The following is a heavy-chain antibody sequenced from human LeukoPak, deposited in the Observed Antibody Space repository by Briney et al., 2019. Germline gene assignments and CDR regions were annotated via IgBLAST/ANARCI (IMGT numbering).Heavy chain of an antibody. Sequence: APVKVSCKASGYTFAAHHIHRVRQAPGQGLEWMGWILPDGRDTKYSQKFQDRMTLTTDTSTNTADMELNRLIPDDTAVYYCPGRYGPGPVWGQGTLISASP. CDR2: ILPDGRDT. CDR3: PGRYGPGPV. D-gene: IGHD3-10*01. V-gene: IGHV1-2*02. CDR1: GYTFAAHH. J-gene: IGHJ4*02.